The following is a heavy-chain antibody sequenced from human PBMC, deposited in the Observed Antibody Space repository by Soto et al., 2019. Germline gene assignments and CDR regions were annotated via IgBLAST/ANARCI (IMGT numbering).Heavy chain of an antibody. CDR2: VHPGDSHV. D-gene: IGHD3-10*01. J-gene: IGHJ4*02. CDR3: ASETVPSD. CDR1: GYGFTIYW. V-gene: IGHV5-51*01. Sequence: GESLKISCKGLGYGFTIYWIGWVRQVPGKGLEWVGIVHPGDSHVTYTPAFEGQVTISADKSTSTAYLEWSSLKASDSAMYYCASETVPSDWGRGTLVTVSS.